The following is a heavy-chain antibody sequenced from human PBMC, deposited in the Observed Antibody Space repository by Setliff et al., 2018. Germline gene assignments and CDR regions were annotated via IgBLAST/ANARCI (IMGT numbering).Heavy chain of an antibody. D-gene: IGHD3-10*01. CDR2: MYYSGST. CDR3: ARHVGIRGRGYNYYYYYMDV. V-gene: IGHV4-59*08. CDR1: GGSISSYY. J-gene: IGHJ6*03. Sequence: SETLSLTCTVSGGSISSYYWSWIRQPPGKGLEWIGYMYYSGSTNYNPSFKSRVTISVDTSRNQFSLKLSSVTAADTAVYSCARHVGIRGRGYNYYYYYMDVWGKGTTVTVSS.